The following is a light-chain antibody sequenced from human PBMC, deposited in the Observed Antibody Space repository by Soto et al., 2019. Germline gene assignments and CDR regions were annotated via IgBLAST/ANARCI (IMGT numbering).Light chain of an antibody. Sequence: DIQMTQSPSTLSASVGDRVTITCRASQSINIWLAWYQQKPGEAPKLLIYKASSLESGVPSRFSGSGSGTEFTLTFSSLQPDDFATYYCQQYNSSPYTFGQGTKLEIK. CDR3: QQYNSSPYT. J-gene: IGKJ2*01. CDR2: KAS. V-gene: IGKV1-5*03. CDR1: QSINIW.